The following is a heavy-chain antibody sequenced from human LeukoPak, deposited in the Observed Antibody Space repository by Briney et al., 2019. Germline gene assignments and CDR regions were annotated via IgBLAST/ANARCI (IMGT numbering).Heavy chain of an antibody. CDR3: ARDAGGGPNAWDY. V-gene: IGHV4-34*01. D-gene: IGHD3-16*01. J-gene: IGHJ4*02. CDR1: GGSFSGYY. CDR2: INHSGST. Sequence: PSETLSLTCAVYGGSFSGYYWSWIRQPPGKGLEWIGEINHSGSTNYNPSLKSRVTISVDTSKNQFSLKLSSVTAADTAVYYCARDAGGGPNAWDYWGQGTLVTVSS.